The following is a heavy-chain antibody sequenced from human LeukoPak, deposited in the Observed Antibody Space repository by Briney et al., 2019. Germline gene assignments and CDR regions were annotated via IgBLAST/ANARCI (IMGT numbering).Heavy chain of an antibody. CDR1: GGTFSSYA. D-gene: IGHD3-22*01. Sequence: VASVKVSCKASGGTFSSYAISWVRQAPGQGLEWMGRIIPIFGTANYAQKFQGRVTITTDESTSTAYMELSSLRSEDTAVYYRASKSEGYYDSSGYPDYWGQGTLVTVSS. J-gene: IGHJ4*02. V-gene: IGHV1-69*05. CDR3: ASKSEGYYDSSGYPDY. CDR2: IIPIFGTA.